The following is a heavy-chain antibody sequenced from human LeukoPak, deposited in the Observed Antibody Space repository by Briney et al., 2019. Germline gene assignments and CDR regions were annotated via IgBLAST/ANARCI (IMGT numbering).Heavy chain of an antibody. CDR1: GGTFSSYA. D-gene: IGHD3-10*01. Sequence: SVKVPCKASGGTFSSYATSWVRQAPGQGLEWMGGIIPIFGTANYAQKFQGRVTITADESTSTAYMELSSLRSEDTAVYYCARGSYYGSGSYYNLASYYFDYWGQGTLVTVSS. CDR3: ARGSYYGSGSYYNLASYYFDY. CDR2: IIPIFGTA. V-gene: IGHV1-69*13. J-gene: IGHJ4*02.